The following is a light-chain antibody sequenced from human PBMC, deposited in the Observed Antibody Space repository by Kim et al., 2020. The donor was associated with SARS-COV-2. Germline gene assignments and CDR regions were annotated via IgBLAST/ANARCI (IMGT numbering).Light chain of an antibody. J-gene: IGKJ1*01. CDR2: GAS. CDR3: LQHHAYPRT. V-gene: IGKV1-17*01. CDR1: QGIRSD. Sequence: ASLGDRVTITCRASQGIRSDLGWYQQKPGRAPTRLIYGASTLESGVPSRSSGSGSGTEFTLTISSLQPEDFATYYCLQHHAYPRTFGQGTKVDIK.